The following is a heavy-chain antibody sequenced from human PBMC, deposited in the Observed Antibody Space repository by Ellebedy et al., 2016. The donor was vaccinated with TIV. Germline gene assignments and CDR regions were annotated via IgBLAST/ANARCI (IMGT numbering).Heavy chain of an antibody. D-gene: IGHD4-23*01. J-gene: IGHJ4*02. CDR1: GFSFSDYN. V-gene: IGHV3-48*02. CDR2: ISSSISTI. Sequence: GGSLRLSXAASGFSFSDYNMNWVRQAPGKGLEWVSYISSSISTIYYADSVKGRFTISRDNAKNSLYLQMNSLRDEDTAVYYCARGRATVVTDFDYWGQGTLVTVSS. CDR3: ARGRATVVTDFDY.